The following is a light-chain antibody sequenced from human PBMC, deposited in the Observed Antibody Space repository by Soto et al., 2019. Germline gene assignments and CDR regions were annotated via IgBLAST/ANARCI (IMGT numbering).Light chain of an antibody. CDR3: QQYYSYPRT. J-gene: IGKJ1*01. V-gene: IGKV1-8*01. CDR1: QGISSY. Sequence: AIRMTQSPSSFSASTGDRVTITCRASQGISSYLAWYQQKPGKAPKLLIYAASTLQSGVPSRFSGSGSGTDFTLTLSCLQSEDFATYYCQQYYSYPRTFGQGTQVEIK. CDR2: AAS.